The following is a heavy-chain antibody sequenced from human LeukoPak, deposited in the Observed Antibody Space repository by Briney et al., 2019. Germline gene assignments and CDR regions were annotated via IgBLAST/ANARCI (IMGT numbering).Heavy chain of an antibody. J-gene: IGHJ4*02. Sequence: XMXWXXXAPGKGLEWVGRIKSNNDGGSSEYSVPVKGRFTISKDDSQKTLYLQMNNLKTEDTAVYFCSTFTAYGWGQGSLVTVSS. CDR1: X. CDR3: STFTAYG. V-gene: IGHV3-15*01. CDR2: IKSNNDGGSS. D-gene: IGHD4-17*01.